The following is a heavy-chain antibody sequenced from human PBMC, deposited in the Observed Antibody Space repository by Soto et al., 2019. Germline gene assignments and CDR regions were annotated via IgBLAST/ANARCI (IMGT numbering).Heavy chain of an antibody. Sequence: SQTLSLTCAISGDSVSSNSAAWNWIRQSPSRGLEWLGRTYYRSKWYHGYAVSVKSRITINPDTSKNQFSLSLSSVTAADTAVYYCARGWIQLDYWGQGTLVTVSS. D-gene: IGHD5-18*01. CDR2: TYYRSKWYH. J-gene: IGHJ4*02. V-gene: IGHV6-1*01. CDR3: ARGWIQLDY. CDR1: GDSVSSNSAA.